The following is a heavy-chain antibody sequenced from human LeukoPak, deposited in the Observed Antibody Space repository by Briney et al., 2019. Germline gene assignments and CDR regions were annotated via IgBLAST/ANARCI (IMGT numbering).Heavy chain of an antibody. D-gene: IGHD3-22*01. CDR2: ISYDGSNK. Sequence: GGSLRLSCAASGFTFSSYAMHWVRQAPGKGLEWVAVISYDGSNKYYADSVKGRFTISRDNSKNTLYLQMNSPRAEDTAVYYCARDGGSYDSSGYFDYWGQGTLVTVSS. J-gene: IGHJ4*02. V-gene: IGHV3-30-3*01. CDR1: GFTFSSYA. CDR3: ARDGGSYDSSGYFDY.